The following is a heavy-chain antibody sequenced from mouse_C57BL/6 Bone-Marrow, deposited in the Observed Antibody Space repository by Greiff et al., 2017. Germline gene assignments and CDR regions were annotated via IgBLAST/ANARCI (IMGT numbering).Heavy chain of an antibody. CDR3: ARRSGYGFDY. CDR1: GFTFSDYG. D-gene: IGHD3-2*02. CDR2: ISNLAYSI. V-gene: IGHV5-15*01. J-gene: IGHJ2*01. Sequence: EVMLVESGGGLVQPGGSLKLSCAASGFTFSDYGMAWVRQAPRKGPEWVAFISNLAYSIYYADTVTGRFTISRENAKNTLYLEMSSLRSEDTAMYYCARRSGYGFDYWGQGTTLTVSS.